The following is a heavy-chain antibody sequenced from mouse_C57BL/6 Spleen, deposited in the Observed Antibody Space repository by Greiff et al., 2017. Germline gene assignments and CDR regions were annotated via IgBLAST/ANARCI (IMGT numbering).Heavy chain of an antibody. J-gene: IGHJ4*01. CDR1: GFSLTSYG. D-gene: IGHD2-3*01. CDR2: IWSGGST. Sequence: QVQLQQSGPGLVQPSQSLSITCTVSGFSLTSYGVHWVRQSPGKGLEWLGVIWSGGSTDYNAAFISRLSISKDNSKSQIFFKMNSLQADDTAIYYCARNLPIYDGYYAYAMDYWGQGTSVTVSS. V-gene: IGHV2-2*01. CDR3: ARNLPIYDGYYAYAMDY.